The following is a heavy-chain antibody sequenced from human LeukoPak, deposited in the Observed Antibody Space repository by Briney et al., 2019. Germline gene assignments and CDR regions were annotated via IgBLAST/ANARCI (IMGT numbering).Heavy chain of an antibody. CDR1: GGSFSGYY. V-gene: IGHV4-34*01. CDR2: INHSGST. CDR3: AEVTTNYYYYGMDV. Sequence: SETLSLTCAVYGGSFSGYYWSWIRQPPGKGLEWIGEINHSGSTNYNPSLKSRVTISVDTSKNQFSLKLSSVTAADTAVYYCAEVTTNYYYYGMDVWGQGTTVTVSS. D-gene: IGHD4-17*01. J-gene: IGHJ6*02.